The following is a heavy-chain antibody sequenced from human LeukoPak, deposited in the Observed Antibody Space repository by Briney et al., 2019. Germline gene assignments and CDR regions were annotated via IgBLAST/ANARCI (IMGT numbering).Heavy chain of an antibody. J-gene: IGHJ4*02. CDR1: GFTFSSYE. CDR2: ISSSGSTI. CDR3: ARLRSLYYYGSGSYYKSLDY. V-gene: IGHV3-48*03. Sequence: QAGGSLRLSCAASGFTFSSYEMNWVRQAPGKWLEWVSYISSSGSTIYYADSVKGRFTISRDNAKNSLYLQMNSLRAEDTALYYCARLRSLYYYGSGSYYKSLDYWGQGTLVTVSS. D-gene: IGHD3-10*01.